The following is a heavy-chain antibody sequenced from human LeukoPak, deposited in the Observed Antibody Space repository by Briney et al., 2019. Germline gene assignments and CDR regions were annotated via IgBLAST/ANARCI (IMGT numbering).Heavy chain of an antibody. CDR2: IYTSRGT. J-gene: IGHJ5*02. CDR3: ARGRIWSGHYTTWFDP. Sequence: SETLSLTCTVSGGSISSYDWSWIRQPAGKGLEWIGRIYTSRGTNCNPSLKSRVTMSADTSKNQLFLKLSSVTAADTAVYYCARGRIWSGHYTTWFDPWGQGTLVTVSS. CDR1: GGSISSYD. V-gene: IGHV4-4*07. D-gene: IGHD3-3*01.